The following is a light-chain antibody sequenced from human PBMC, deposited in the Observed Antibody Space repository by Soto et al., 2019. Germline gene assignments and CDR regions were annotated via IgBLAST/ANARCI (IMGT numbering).Light chain of an antibody. Sequence: EIVLTQSPGTLSLSPGERATLSCRASQSVSSSYLAWYQQKPGQAPRLLIYGASSRATGIPDRFSGSGSGTVFTLTISRLEPEDFAVYYCQQYGSSAPGVTFGPGTKVDIK. V-gene: IGKV3-20*01. CDR2: GAS. CDR3: QQYGSSAPGVT. J-gene: IGKJ3*01. CDR1: QSVSSSY.